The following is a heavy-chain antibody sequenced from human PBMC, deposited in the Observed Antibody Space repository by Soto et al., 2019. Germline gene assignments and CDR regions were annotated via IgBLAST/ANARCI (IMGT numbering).Heavy chain of an antibody. V-gene: IGHV1-18*04. CDR2: ISAYNGNT. D-gene: IGHD3-22*01. Sequence: ASVKVSCKASGYTFTTYGFSWVRQAPGQGLECVGWISAYNGNTHYSQKFQGRVTMTTDTSTSTAYMELRSLTSGDTAVYYCASEPIYSNDGSGSYPLGYWGQGTLVTVSS. CDR3: ASEPIYSNDGSGSYPLGY. CDR1: GYTFTTYG. J-gene: IGHJ4*02.